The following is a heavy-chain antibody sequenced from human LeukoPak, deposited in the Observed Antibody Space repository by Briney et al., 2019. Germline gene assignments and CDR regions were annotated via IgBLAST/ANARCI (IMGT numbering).Heavy chain of an antibody. CDR1: RFTLSSYL. J-gene: IGHJ6*02. CDR3: ARGSQRGAAANYFGMDV. Sequence: PGGSLRLSCAASRFTLSSYLMHWVRQAPGKGLVWVSRINSDGSSTTYADSVKGRFTISRDNAKNTLYLQMNSLRAEDTAVYHCARGSQRGAAANYFGMDVWGQGTTVTVSS. CDR2: INSDGSST. D-gene: IGHD2-2*01. V-gene: IGHV3-74*01.